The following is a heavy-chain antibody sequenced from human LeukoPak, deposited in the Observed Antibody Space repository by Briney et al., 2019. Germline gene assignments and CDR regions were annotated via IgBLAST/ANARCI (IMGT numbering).Heavy chain of an antibody. CDR3: ARDSSTYAGPPDY. D-gene: IGHD2-2*01. J-gene: IGHJ4*02. CDR1: GFTFSSYS. Sequence: PGGSLRLSCAASGFTFSSYSMNWVRQAPGKGLEWVSSISSSSSYIYYADSVKGRFTISRDNAKNSLCLQMNSLRAEDTAVYYCARDSSTYAGPPDYWGQGTLVTVSS. V-gene: IGHV3-21*01. CDR2: ISSSSSYI.